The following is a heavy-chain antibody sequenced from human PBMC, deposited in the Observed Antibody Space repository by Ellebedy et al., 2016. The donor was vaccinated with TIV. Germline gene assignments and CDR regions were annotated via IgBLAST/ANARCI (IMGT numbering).Heavy chain of an antibody. J-gene: IGHJ6*02. V-gene: IGHV4-4*02. D-gene: IGHD3-10*01. CDR2: IYHSGST. CDR3: ARGETYYYGSGRSPFGV. CDR1: GGSISSSNW. Sequence: SETLSLXXAVSGGSISSSNWWSWVRQPPGKGLEWIGEIYHSGSTNYNPSLKSRVTISVDKSKNQFSLKLSSVTAADTAVYYCARGETYYYGSGRSPFGVWGQGTTVTVSS.